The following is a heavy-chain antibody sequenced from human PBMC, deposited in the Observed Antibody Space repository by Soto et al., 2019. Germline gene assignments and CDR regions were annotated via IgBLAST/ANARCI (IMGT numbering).Heavy chain of an antibody. J-gene: IGHJ5*02. CDR2: VSPNNGNT. Sequence: QVQLVQSGAEVKKPGASVKVSCKASGYNFSSYDINWVRQATGQGLEWGGWVSPNNGNTGYAQKFQGRVTTRQNTSIDTANMKLSRLRPRDTAVYSCAREGYSSSSRPRGYWFDPWGQGTLVTVSS. CDR3: AREGYSSSSRPRGYWFDP. CDR1: GYNFSSYD. V-gene: IGHV1-8*01. D-gene: IGHD6-6*01.